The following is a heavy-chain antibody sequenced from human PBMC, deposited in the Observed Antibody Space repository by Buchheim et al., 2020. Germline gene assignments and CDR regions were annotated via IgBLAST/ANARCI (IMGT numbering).Heavy chain of an antibody. D-gene: IGHD4-17*01. CDR2: IKSKTDGGTT. CDR3: TTDQCAVTTWGDGY. CDR1: GFTFSNAW. Sequence: EVQLVESGGGLVKPGGSLRLSCAASGFTFSNAWMSWVRQAPGKGLEWVGSIKSKTDGGTTDYAAPVKGRFTISRDDSENTLYLQMNSLKTEDTAVYYCTTDQCAVTTWGDGYWGQGTL. J-gene: IGHJ4*02. V-gene: IGHV3-15*01.